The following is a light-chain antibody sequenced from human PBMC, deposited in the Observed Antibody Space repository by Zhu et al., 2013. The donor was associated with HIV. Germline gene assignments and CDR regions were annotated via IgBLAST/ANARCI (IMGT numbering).Light chain of an antibody. Sequence: DIQMTQSPSTLSASVGDRVTITCRASQTISSWLAWYQQKPGEAPKLLIYKASNLESGVPSRFSGSGSGTEFTLTISSLQPDDFCKVYYCQQRNDWPFTFGPGTKVDIK. CDR3: QQRNDWPFT. CDR2: KAS. V-gene: IGKV1-5*03. CDR1: QTISSW. J-gene: IGKJ3*01.